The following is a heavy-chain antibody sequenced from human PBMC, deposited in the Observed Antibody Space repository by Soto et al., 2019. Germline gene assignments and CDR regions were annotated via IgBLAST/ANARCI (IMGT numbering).Heavy chain of an antibody. CDR2: INPNSGGT. J-gene: IGHJ4*02. D-gene: IGHD6-13*01. V-gene: IGHV1-2*04. CDR3: AKKKIAAGGTGGGFEY. Sequence: ASVKVSCKASGYTFTGYYIHWVRQAPGQGLEWMGWINPNSGGTNYAQKFQGWVTMTRDTSISTAYMELSRLRSDDTAVYYCAKKKIAAGGTGGGFEYWGQGTLVTISP. CDR1: GYTFTGYY.